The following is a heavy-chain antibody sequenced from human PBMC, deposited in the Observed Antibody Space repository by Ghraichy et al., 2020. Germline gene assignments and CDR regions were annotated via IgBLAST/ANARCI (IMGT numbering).Heavy chain of an antibody. J-gene: IGHJ6*02. CDR2: IKNDGSST. CDR1: GFTFSRYS. CDR3: ARGYYYGMDV. V-gene: IGHV3-74*01. Sequence: GESLNISCAASGFTFSRYSMHWVRQVPGKGLVWVSRIKNDGSSTGYADSVKGRFTISRDDAKNTLSLQMNSLRAEDTAVCYCARGYYYGMDVWGQGTTVTVSS.